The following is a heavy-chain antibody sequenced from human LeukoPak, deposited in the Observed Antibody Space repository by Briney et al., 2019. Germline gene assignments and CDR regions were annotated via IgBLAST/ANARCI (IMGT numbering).Heavy chain of an antibody. CDR1: GFTFSSYG. V-gene: IGHV3-33*01. CDR2: IWYDGSNK. J-gene: IGHJ4*02. CDR3: ARAPLPYSSSDLGY. D-gene: IGHD6-6*01. Sequence: RAGGSLRLSCAASGFTFSSYGMHWVRQAPGKGLEWVAVIWYDGSNKYYADSVKGRFTISRDNSKNTLYLQMNSLRAEDTAVYYCARAPLPYSSSDLGYWGQGTLVTVSS.